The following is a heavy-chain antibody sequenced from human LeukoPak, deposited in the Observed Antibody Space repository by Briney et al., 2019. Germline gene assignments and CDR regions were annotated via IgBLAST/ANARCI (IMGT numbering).Heavy chain of an antibody. D-gene: IGHD7-27*01. Sequence: GGSLRLSCAASGFTFSNYWMSWVRQAPGKGLEWVANIKPDVSEIYYVDSVKGRFTISRDNAKNYLYLQMNSLRAEDTAVYYCAKDTGVLDYWGQGTLVTVSS. J-gene: IGHJ4*02. CDR1: GFTFSNYW. V-gene: IGHV3-7*01. CDR3: AKDTGVLDY. CDR2: IKPDVSEI.